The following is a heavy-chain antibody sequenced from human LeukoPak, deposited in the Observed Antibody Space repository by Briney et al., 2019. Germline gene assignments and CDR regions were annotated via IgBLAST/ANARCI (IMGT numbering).Heavy chain of an antibody. V-gene: IGHV4-39*07. CDR1: GGSISSSSYY. CDR2: IYYSGTT. J-gene: IGHJ4*02. D-gene: IGHD3-3*01. Sequence: SETLSLTCSVSGGSISSSSYYWGWVRQSPGKGLEWIGSIYYSGTTYNNPSLKSRVTVSLDTAKNQFSLKLTSVTAADTGVYYCAGCSVTLFGVVIAPFDSWGQGTLGSVSS. CDR3: AGCSVTLFGVVIAPFDS.